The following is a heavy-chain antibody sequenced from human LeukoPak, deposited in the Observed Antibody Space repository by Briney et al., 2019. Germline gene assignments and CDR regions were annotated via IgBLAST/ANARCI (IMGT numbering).Heavy chain of an antibody. CDR1: GGSISSSSYY. CDR2: IYYSGST. D-gene: IGHD6-19*01. CDR3: ARSATGYSSGWYMSQYFDL. Sequence: SETLSLTCTVSGGSISSSSYYWGWIRQPPGKGLEWIGSIYYSGSTYYNPSLKSRVTISVDTSKNQFSLKLSSVTAADTAVYCCARSATGYSSGWYMSQYFDLWGRGTLVTVSS. V-gene: IGHV4-39*01. J-gene: IGHJ2*01.